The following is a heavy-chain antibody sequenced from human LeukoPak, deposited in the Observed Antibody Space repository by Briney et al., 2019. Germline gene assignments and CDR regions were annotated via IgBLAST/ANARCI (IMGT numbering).Heavy chain of an antibody. J-gene: IGHJ3*02. CDR1: GYTFTSHY. CDR2: INPTGGST. V-gene: IGHV1-46*01. D-gene: IGHD6-19*01. Sequence: ASVKVSCKASGYTFTSHYMYWVRQAPGQGLEWMGIINPTGGSTSYAQKFQGRVTMTRDTSTNTVYMELSSLRSEDTAVYYCTRAQGYSSSDDAFDIWGQGTMVTVSS. CDR3: TRAQGYSSSDDAFDI.